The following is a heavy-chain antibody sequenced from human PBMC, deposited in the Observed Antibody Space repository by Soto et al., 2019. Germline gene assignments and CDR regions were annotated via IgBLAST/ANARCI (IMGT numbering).Heavy chain of an antibody. D-gene: IGHD4-17*01. CDR2: IVVGSGNT. Sequence: ASVKVSCKASGFTFTSSAVQWVRQARGQRLEWIGWIVVGSGNTNYAQKFQERVTITRDMSTSTAYMELSSLRSEDTAVYYCAAGGYGDYQDYYGMDVWGQGTTVTVSS. CDR1: GFTFTSSA. V-gene: IGHV1-58*01. CDR3: AAGGYGDYQDYYGMDV. J-gene: IGHJ6*02.